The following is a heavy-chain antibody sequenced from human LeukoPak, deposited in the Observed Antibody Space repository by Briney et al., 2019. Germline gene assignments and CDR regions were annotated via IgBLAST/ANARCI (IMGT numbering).Heavy chain of an antibody. V-gene: IGHV4-59*01. J-gene: IGHJ5*02. CDR1: CYSMTGYD. CDR3: ARHGGTFDP. Sequence: SETLSLTCSASCYSMTGYDRSWIRQPPGKGMEWIGYAYHSGITNYNPSLKSRVSESLDTSESQFAPAVDPVTAADTAIYYCARHGGTFDPWGQGILVTVSP. CDR2: AYHSGIT. D-gene: IGHD1-1*01.